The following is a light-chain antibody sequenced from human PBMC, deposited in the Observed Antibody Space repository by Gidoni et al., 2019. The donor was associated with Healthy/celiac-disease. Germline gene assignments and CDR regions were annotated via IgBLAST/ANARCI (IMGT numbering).Light chain of an antibody. V-gene: IGLV2-14*01. CDR2: EVS. Sequence: QSALPQPASVSGSSGQSITIHCTGTSSDVGGYNYVSWYQQHPGKAPKLMIYEVSNRPSGVSNRFSGSKSGNTASLTISGLQSEDKADYYCSSYTSSSTPDWVFGGGTKLTVL. J-gene: IGLJ3*02. CDR1: SSDVGGYNY. CDR3: SSYTSSSTPDWV.